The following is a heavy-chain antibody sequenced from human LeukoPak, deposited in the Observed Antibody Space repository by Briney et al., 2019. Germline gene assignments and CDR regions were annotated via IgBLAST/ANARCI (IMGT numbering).Heavy chain of an antibody. V-gene: IGHV1-18*01. CDR1: GYTFINYA. CDR3: ARIREAFELELPLLSDYYYYGMDI. J-gene: IGHJ6*02. Sequence: ASVKVSCKTSGYTFINYAITWVRQAPGGGLEWMGTISTYNGYRSHAQKFRGRVTMTTDTSTSTAYMELRSLRSDDTAVYYCARIREAFELELPLLSDYYYYGMDIWGQGTTVTVSS. CDR2: ISTYNGYR. D-gene: IGHD1-7*01.